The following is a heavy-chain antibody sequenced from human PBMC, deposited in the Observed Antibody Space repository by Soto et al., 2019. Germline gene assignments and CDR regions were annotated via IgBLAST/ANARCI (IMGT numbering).Heavy chain of an antibody. D-gene: IGHD6-13*01. CDR3: TTSPYSSTWYVDY. CDR1: GFTFNNAW. J-gene: IGHJ4*02. Sequence: EVQLVESGGGLVEPGGSLRLSCTASGFTFNNAWMSWVRQAPGKGLEWVGRIKSKTDGGTTDYGAPVKGRFTISRDDSKNTLYLQMNSLKPEDTAMYYCTTSPYSSTWYVDYWGQGTLVTVSS. V-gene: IGHV3-15*01. CDR2: IKSKTDGGTT.